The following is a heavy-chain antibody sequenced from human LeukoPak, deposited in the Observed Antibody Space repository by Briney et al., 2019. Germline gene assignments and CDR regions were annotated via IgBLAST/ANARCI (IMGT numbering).Heavy chain of an antibody. D-gene: IGHD1-14*01. CDR1: GGSISRSTYY. J-gene: IGHJ5*02. V-gene: IGHV4-39*07. CDR3: ARDSNPIEWFDP. Sequence: SSETLSLTCTVSGGSISRSTYYWGWIREPPGKGLEWIGSIFYVGSTYYNPSLKSRVTMSVDTSKNQFSLRLSSVTAADTAVYYCARDSNPIEWFDPWGQGTLVTVSS. CDR2: IFYVGST.